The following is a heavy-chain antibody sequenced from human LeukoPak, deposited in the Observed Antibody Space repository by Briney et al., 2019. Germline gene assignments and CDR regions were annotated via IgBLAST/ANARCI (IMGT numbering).Heavy chain of an antibody. CDR2: IIPILDRV. CDR3: TRAGHYYDTSGPWD. D-gene: IGHD3-22*01. J-gene: IGHJ4*02. Sequence: SVKVSCKASGGTFNSYAISWVRQAPGQGLEWMGRIIPILDRVHYAQRFQGRLTITADKSTSTVYMDLSSLRSEDTAVYYCTRAGHYYDTSGPWDWGPGTLVTVSS. CDR1: GGTFNSYA. V-gene: IGHV1-69*04.